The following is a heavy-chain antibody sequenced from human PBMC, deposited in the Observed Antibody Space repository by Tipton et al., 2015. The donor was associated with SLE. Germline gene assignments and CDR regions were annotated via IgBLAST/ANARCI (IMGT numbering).Heavy chain of an antibody. D-gene: IGHD1-26*01. CDR1: GGSISSSSYY. Sequence: TLSLTCTVSGGSISSSSYYWGWIRQPPGKGLEWIGSMYHSGSAYYNPSLKSRVTISVDTSKNQFSLKLSSVTAADTAVYYCARGTGAPDYWGQGTLVTVSS. J-gene: IGHJ4*02. V-gene: IGHV4-39*01. CDR2: MYHSGSA. CDR3: ARGTGAPDY.